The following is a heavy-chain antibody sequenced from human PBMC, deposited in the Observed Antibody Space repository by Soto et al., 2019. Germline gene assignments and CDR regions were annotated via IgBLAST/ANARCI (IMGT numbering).Heavy chain of an antibody. CDR3: ARDGEAPTYYDYDSTAYHYGLDY. J-gene: IGHJ4*02. CDR2: ISSSTSYK. CDR1: GFTFSTYS. Sequence: GGSLRLSCAASGFTFSTYSMNWVRQAPGKGLEWVSSISSSTSYKYYADSVKGRFTISRDNAKNSLYLQMNSLRAEDTAVYYCARDGEAPTYYDYDSTAYHYGLDYWGQGTLVTVSS. D-gene: IGHD3-22*01. V-gene: IGHV3-21*01.